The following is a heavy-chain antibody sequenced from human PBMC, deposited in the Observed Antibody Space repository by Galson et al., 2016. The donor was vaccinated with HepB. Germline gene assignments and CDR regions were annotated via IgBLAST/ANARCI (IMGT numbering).Heavy chain of an antibody. J-gene: IGHJ3*02. CDR1: GFTFRSYW. V-gene: IGHV3-21*01. D-gene: IGHD3-22*01. CDR3: ARATHTITYYYDSSGYKVDAFDI. Sequence: SLRLSCAVSGFTFRSYWMSWVRQAPGRGLEWVSSISSSSSYIYYADSVKGRFTISRDNAKNSLYLQMNSLRAEDTAVYYCARATHTITYYYDSSGYKVDAFDIWGQGTMVTVSS. CDR2: ISSSSSYI.